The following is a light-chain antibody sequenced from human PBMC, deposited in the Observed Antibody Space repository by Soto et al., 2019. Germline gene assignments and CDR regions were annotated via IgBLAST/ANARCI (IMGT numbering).Light chain of an antibody. J-gene: IGKJ2*01. CDR3: QQSYSTPYT. Sequence: DIQMTQSPSSLSASVGDRVTITCRASQSISSYLNWYQQKPGKAPKLLIYAASSLQSGVPSRFSGSGSGTDFTLTITSLQPQDSATYSCQQSYSTPYTFGQGTKVDI. V-gene: IGKV1-39*01. CDR1: QSISSY. CDR2: AAS.